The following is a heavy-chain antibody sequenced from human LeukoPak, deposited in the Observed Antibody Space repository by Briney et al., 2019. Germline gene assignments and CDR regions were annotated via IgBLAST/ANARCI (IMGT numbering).Heavy chain of an antibody. J-gene: IGHJ3*02. CDR2: ISGGNT. D-gene: IGHD3-16*01. V-gene: IGHV3-23*01. CDR1: GFTFSNYA. Sequence: PGGSLRLSCAASGFTFSNYAMNWVRQAPGKGLEWVSAISGGNTYYADSVKGRFTISRDNAKNSLYLQMNSLRAEDTAVYYCARDGARGAFDIWGQGTMVTVSS. CDR3: ARDGARGAFDI.